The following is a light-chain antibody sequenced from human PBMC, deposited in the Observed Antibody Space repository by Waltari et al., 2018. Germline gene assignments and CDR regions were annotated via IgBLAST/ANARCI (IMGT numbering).Light chain of an antibody. CDR3: QHLNT. Sequence: IQLNQSPSFMSASVVDSVTITCRAIQAINNYLAWYQQKPGKAPALLMYAVSTLRGGVPSRFSGSGSGTEFSLTIRSLQPEDFATYFCQHLNTFGGGTKVEIK. J-gene: IGKJ4*01. CDR1: QAINNY. V-gene: IGKV1-9*01. CDR2: AVS.